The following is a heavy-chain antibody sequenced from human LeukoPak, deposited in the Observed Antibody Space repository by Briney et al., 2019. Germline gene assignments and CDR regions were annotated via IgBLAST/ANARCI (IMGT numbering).Heavy chain of an antibody. J-gene: IGHJ4*02. CDR1: GFPFSNYA. Sequence: PGGSLRLSCAASGFPFSNYAMSWVRQAPGKGLEWVSSLISSGAVTYYADSVKGRFTISRDNSKNTLYLQMNSLRAEDTAVYYCVRDYLMDIGYYFDYWGQGTLVTVSS. CDR3: VRDYLMDIGYYFDY. CDR2: LISSGAVT. V-gene: IGHV3-23*01. D-gene: IGHD5-12*01.